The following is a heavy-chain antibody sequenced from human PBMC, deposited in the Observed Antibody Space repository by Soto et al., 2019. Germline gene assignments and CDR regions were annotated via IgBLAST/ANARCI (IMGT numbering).Heavy chain of an antibody. Sequence: SETLSLTCTVSGGSISSYYWSWIRQPPGKGLEWIGFIYYSGTTSHNPSLNSRVTMSVDTSKNQFSLKLTSVTAADTAIYYCATLTGNNWFDPWGQGTLVTVSS. CDR1: GGSISSYY. CDR3: ATLTGNNWFDP. D-gene: IGHD1-20*01. V-gene: IGHV4-59*03. CDR2: IYYSGTT. J-gene: IGHJ5*02.